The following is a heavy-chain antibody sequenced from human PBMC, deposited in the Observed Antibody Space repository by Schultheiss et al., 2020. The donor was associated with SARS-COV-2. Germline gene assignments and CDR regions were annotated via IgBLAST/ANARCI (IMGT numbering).Heavy chain of an antibody. CDR3: ATDLSGKEDH. D-gene: IGHD3-10*01. CDR1: GFTVISNY. J-gene: IGHJ4*02. Sequence: GESLKISCVASGFTVISNYMTWVRQAPGKGPVWVSRINEDGSTTSYADFVKGRFTISRDNAERTLYLQMNSLRGDDTAVYYCATDLSGKEDHWGQGTLVTVSS. V-gene: IGHV3-74*01. CDR2: INEDGSTT.